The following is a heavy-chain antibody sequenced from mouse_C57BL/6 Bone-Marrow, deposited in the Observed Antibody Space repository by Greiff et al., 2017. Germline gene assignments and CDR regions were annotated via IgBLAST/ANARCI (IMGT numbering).Heavy chain of an antibody. J-gene: IGHJ2*01. V-gene: IGHV1-81*01. CDR2: IYPRSGNT. D-gene: IGHD1-1*01. Sequence: QVHVKQSGAELARPGASVKLSCKASGYTFTSYGISWVKQRTGQGLEWIGEIYPRSGNTSYNEKFKGQATLTADKSPTTAYMELRSLTSEDSAVYYCARSVNVTTGVRDYWGQGTTLTVSP. CDR1: GYTFTSYG. CDR3: ARSVNVTTGVRDY.